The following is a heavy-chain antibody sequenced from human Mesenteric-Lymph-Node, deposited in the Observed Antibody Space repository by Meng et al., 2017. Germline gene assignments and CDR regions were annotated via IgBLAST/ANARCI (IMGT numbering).Heavy chain of an antibody. J-gene: IGHJ4*02. CDR2: ITDSGSTI. CDR1: GFTFSSYE. D-gene: IGHD3-22*01. Sequence: GESLKISCAASGFTFSSYEMNWVRQAPGKGLEWLSFITDSGSTIYYADSVRGRFTISRDNAKNSLYLQMNSLRVEDTAVYHCAKDSFPFDYDSSTSPYYFDYWGQGTLVTVSS. V-gene: IGHV3-48*03. CDR3: AKDSFPFDYDSSTSPYYFDY.